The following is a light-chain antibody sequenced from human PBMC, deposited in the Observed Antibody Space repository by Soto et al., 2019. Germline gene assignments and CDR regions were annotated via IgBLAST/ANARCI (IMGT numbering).Light chain of an antibody. CDR3: QQTYSTPRT. CDR2: EAS. CDR1: QSIATY. V-gene: IGKV1-39*01. Sequence: IRMTQTPNYLSSSVEDRVFISSRASQSIATYLNWYQQKPGKAPNLLIYEASSLQSGVPSGFSGTGSGTDFTLTISSLQPEDFATYYCQQTYSTPRTVGQGTKVDI. J-gene: IGKJ1*01.